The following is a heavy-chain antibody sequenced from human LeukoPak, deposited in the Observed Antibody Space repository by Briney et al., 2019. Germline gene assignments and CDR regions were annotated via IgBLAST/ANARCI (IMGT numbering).Heavy chain of an antibody. J-gene: IGHJ4*02. V-gene: IGHV1-69-2*01. Sequence: ASVKISCKVSGYTFTDYYMHWVQQAPGKGLEWMGLVDPEDGETIYAEKFQGRVTIAADTSTGTAYMELSSLRSEDTAVYYCATVDYYDSSGLDYWGQGTLVTVSS. CDR1: GYTFTDYY. CDR2: VDPEDGET. CDR3: ATVDYYDSSGLDY. D-gene: IGHD3-22*01.